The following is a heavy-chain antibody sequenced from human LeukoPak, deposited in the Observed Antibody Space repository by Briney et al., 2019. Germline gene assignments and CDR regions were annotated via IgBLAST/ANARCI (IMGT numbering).Heavy chain of an antibody. CDR1: GGSFSGYY. V-gene: IGHV4-34*01. CDR3: AIIPARGLTDDAFDI. J-gene: IGHJ3*02. CDR2: INHSGST. D-gene: IGHD1-14*01. Sequence: SETLSLTCAVYGGSFSGYYWSWLRQPPGKGLEWIGEINHSGSTNYNPSLKSRVTISVDTSKNQFSLKLSSVTAADTAVYYCAIIPARGLTDDAFDIWGQGTMVTVSS.